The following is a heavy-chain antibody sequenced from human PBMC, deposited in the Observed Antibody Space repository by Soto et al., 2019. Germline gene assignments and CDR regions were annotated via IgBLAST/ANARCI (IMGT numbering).Heavy chain of an antibody. J-gene: IGHJ6*02. CDR2: IYHTGIA. CDR1: GDSITNNHL. Sequence: SETLSLTCTVYGDSITNNHLWSWVRQPPGKGPELIGEIYHTGIANYNPSLESRVAFSVDKSKNQFSPSLTSVTAADTAVYYCVSKLGPYYYGLDVWGQGTTVTVSS. V-gene: IGHV4-4*02. CDR3: VSKLGPYYYGLDV. D-gene: IGHD3-16*01.